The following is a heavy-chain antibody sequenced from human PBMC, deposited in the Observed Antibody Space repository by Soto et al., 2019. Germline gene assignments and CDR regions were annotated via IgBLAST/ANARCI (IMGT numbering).Heavy chain of an antibody. CDR1: GGTFSSYT. CDR3: ARCRKQQLPQPYDY. D-gene: IGHD6-13*01. Sequence: SVKVSCKASGGTFSSYTISWVRQAPGQGLEWMGRIIPILGIANYAQKFQGRVTITADKSTSTAYMELSSLRSEDTAVYYCARCRKQQLPQPYDYWGQGTLVTVSS. V-gene: IGHV1-69*02. J-gene: IGHJ4*02. CDR2: IIPILGIA.